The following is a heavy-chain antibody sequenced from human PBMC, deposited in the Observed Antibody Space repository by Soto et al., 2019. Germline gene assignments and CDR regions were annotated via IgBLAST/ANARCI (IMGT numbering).Heavy chain of an antibody. V-gene: IGHV3-33*01. CDR1: GFTFSSYG. J-gene: IGHJ4*02. D-gene: IGHD2-2*01. CDR3: ARNPGYCSSTSCSYYFDY. CDR2: IWYDGSNK. Sequence: GGSLRLSCAASGFTFSSYGMHWVRQAPGKGLEWVAVIWYDGSNKYYADSVKGRFTISRDNSKNTLYLQMNSLRAEDTAVYYCARNPGYCSSTSCSYYFDYWGQGTLVTVSS.